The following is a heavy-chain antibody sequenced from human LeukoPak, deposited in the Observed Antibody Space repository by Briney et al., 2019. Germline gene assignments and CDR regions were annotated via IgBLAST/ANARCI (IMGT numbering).Heavy chain of an antibody. CDR3: AKDLEGSSGYFDY. CDR1: GFTFSGHW. V-gene: IGHV3-23*01. J-gene: IGHJ4*02. D-gene: IGHD3-22*01. CDR2: ISGSGGST. Sequence: PGGSLRLSCVASGFTFSGHWMSWVRQAPGKGLEWVSAISGSGGSTYYADSVKGRFTISRDNSKNTLYLQMNSLRAEDTAVYYCAKDLEGSSGYFDYWGQGTLVTVSS.